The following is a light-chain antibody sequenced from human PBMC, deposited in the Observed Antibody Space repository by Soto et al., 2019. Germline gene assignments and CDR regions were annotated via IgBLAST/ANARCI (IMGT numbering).Light chain of an antibody. CDR1: QSISSW. CDR2: DAS. V-gene: IGKV1-5*01. CDR3: QQYNCYSGCP. Sequence: DIQMTQSPSTLSASVGDIVTITCRASQSISSWLAWSQHKPGKAPKLLINDASSLESGVPSRFSGSGSGTELPLTISSLQADDFAYYCCQQYNCYSGCPFGQGTKVES. J-gene: IGKJ1*01.